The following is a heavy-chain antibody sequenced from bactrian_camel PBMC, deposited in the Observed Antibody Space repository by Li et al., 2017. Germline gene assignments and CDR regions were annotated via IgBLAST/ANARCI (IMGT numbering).Heavy chain of an antibody. CDR1: GYMDTRYC. V-gene: IGHV3S53*01. CDR2: ITTAGTL. Sequence: HVQLVESGGGSVQAGGSLTLSCVASGYMDTRYCRSWFRRAPGSERERVATITTAGTLDYANSVKGRFTISEDVSRKILYLQMDNLRPDDTALYTCAVGLSCSSPNYRGQGTQVTVS. J-gene: IGHJ4*01. D-gene: IGHD3*01. CDR3: AVGLSCSSPNY.